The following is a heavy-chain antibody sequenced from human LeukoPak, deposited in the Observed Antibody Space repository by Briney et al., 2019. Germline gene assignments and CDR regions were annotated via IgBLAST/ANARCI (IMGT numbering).Heavy chain of an antibody. Sequence: ASVKVSCKASGYTFTSYGISWVRQAPGQGLEWMGWISAYNGNTNYAQKLQGRVTMTTDTSTSTAYMELRSLRSDDTAVYYCAREDCGGDCYNYYYYGMDVWGQGTTVTVSS. CDR3: AREDCGGDCYNYYYYGMDV. CDR1: GYTFTSYG. J-gene: IGHJ6*02. D-gene: IGHD2-21*02. V-gene: IGHV1-18*01. CDR2: ISAYNGNT.